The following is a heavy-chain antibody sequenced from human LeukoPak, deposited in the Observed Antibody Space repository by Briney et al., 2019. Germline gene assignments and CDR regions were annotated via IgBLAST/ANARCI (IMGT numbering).Heavy chain of an antibody. CDR1: GGSFSGYY. CDR3: ARASTIFGVDPNSYNWFDP. CDR2: INHSGST. D-gene: IGHD3-3*01. Sequence: PSGTLSLTCAVSGGSFSGYYWSWIRQPPGKGLEWIGEINHSGSTNYNPSLKSRVTISVDKSKNQFSLKLSSVTAADTAVYYCARASTIFGVDPNSYNWFDPWGQGTLVTVSS. J-gene: IGHJ5*02. V-gene: IGHV4-34*01.